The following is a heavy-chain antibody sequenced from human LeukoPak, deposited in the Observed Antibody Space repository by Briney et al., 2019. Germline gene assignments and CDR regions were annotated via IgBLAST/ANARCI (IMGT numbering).Heavy chain of an antibody. D-gene: IGHD3-10*01. V-gene: IGHV1-69*13. J-gene: IGHJ6*02. CDR3: ARTDYYGSGPFDYGMDV. CDR1: GGTFISYA. Sequence: SVKVSCKASGGTFISYAISWVRQAPGQGLEWMGGIIPIFGTANYAQKFQGRVTITADESTSTAYMELSSLRSEDTAVYYCARTDYYGSGPFDYGMDVWGQGTTVTVSS. CDR2: IIPIFGTA.